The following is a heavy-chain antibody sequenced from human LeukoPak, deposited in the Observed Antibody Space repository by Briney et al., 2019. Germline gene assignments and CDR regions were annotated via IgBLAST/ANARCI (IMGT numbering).Heavy chain of an antibody. J-gene: IGHJ4*02. CDR1: GFTFSDYY. CDR2: ISSSGSTI. Sequence: GGSLRLSCAASGFTFSDYYMSWIRQAPGKGLEWVSYISSSGSTIYYADSVKGRFTISRDDAKNSLYLQMNSLRAEDTAVYYCAREMATASFDYWGQGTLVTVSS. V-gene: IGHV3-11*01. D-gene: IGHD5-24*01. CDR3: AREMATASFDY.